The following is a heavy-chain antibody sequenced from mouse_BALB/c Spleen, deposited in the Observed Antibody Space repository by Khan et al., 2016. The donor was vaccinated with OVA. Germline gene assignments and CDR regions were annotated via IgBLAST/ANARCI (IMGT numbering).Heavy chain of an antibody. D-gene: IGHD2-1*01. CDR3: ARSDGNSWFAY. J-gene: IGHJ3*01. CDR1: GYAFSSSW. CDR2: IYHGDGDT. Sequence: VQLQQSGPELVKPGASVKISCKASGYAFSSSWMNWVKQRPGQGLEWIGRIYHGDGDTNYNGKFKGKATMNADKSSSTAYMQLSSLTSVDSAVYFCARSDGNSWFAYWGQGTLVTVSA. V-gene: IGHV1-82*01.